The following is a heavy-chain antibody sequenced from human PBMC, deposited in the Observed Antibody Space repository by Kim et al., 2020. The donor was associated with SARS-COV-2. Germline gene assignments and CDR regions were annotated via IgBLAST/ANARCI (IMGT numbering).Heavy chain of an antibody. CDR1: GFRFSDYS. D-gene: IGHD3-22*01. V-gene: IGHV3-23*01. CDR3: AKEYDSVPQPHYSI. Sequence: GGSLRLSCAASGFRFSDYSMSWVRQAPGNGLEWVSLIRPRGGAASYADSIQGRFTVSRYDSMNTLYLQMRGLRAEYTAVYYFAKEYDSVPQPHYSIWGQGIRVTVSS. J-gene: IGHJ4*02. CDR2: IRPRGGAA.